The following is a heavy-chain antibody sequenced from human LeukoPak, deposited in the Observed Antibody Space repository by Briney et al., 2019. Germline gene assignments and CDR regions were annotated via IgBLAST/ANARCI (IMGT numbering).Heavy chain of an antibody. CDR1: GFTFDDYA. Sequence: GRSLRLSCAASGFTFDDYAMHWVRQAPGKGLEWVSGISWNSGSIGYADSVKGRFTISRDNAKNSLYLQMNSLRAEDTALYYCAKDTYGAVAGGARDYWGQGTLVTVSS. V-gene: IGHV3-9*01. CDR3: AKDTYGAVAGGARDY. CDR2: ISWNSGSI. J-gene: IGHJ4*02. D-gene: IGHD6-19*01.